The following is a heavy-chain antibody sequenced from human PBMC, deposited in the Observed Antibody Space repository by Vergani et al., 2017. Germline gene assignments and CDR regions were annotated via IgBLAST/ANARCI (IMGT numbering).Heavy chain of an antibody. J-gene: IGHJ3*02. CDR2: IYHSGST. V-gene: IGHV4-30-2*01. CDR1: GFTFDDYA. D-gene: IGHD6-6*01. Sequence: QLVESGGGLVQPGRSLRLSCAASGFTFDDYAMHWVRQAPGKGLEWIGYIYHSGSTYYNPSLKSRVTISVDRSKNQFSLKLSSVTAADTAVYYCARKLSSSSDVGAFDIWGQGTMVTVSS. CDR3: ARKLSSSSDVGAFDI.